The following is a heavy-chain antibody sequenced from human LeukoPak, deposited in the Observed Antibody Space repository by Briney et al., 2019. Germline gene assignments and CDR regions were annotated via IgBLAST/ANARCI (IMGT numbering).Heavy chain of an antibody. CDR3: ARDRITVAATETSFDY. V-gene: IGHV3-21*01. CDR2: ISGSSSYI. J-gene: IGHJ4*02. D-gene: IGHD6-19*01. Sequence: GGSLRLSCVASQFTFSTYNMNWVRQAPGKGLEWVSSISGSSSYIYYADSVKGRFTISRGNAKNSLYLQMNSLRAEDTAVYYCARDRITVAATETSFDYWGQGTLVTVSS. CDR1: QFTFSTYN.